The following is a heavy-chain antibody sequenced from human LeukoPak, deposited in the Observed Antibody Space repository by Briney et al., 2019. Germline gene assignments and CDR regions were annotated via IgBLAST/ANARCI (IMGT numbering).Heavy chain of an antibody. CDR1: GFTFSSYS. J-gene: IGHJ4*02. CDR3: AKSQSHFVVVVAAITPEY. Sequence: GGSLRLSCAASGFTFSSYSMNWVRQAPGKGLEWISYISSSGRTKYYADSVKGRFTISRDNSKNTLYLQMNSLRAEDTAVYYCAKSQSHFVVVVAAITPEYWGQGTLVTVSS. D-gene: IGHD2-15*01. CDR2: ISSSGRTK. V-gene: IGHV3-48*01.